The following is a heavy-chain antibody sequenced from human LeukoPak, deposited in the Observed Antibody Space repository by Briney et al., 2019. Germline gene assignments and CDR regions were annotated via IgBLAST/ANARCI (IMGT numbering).Heavy chain of an antibody. CDR3: ARDSAYNAFDI. CDR2: INEDGSVK. Sequence: PGGSLRLSCAASGVTFSRSWMTWVRLASGEGLEWLGNINEDGSVKNYVGSVKGRFTISRDNAKNSLYLHMNSLSAEDTAVYYCARDSAYNAFDIWGQGTMVTVSS. J-gene: IGHJ3*02. V-gene: IGHV3-7*01. D-gene: IGHD5-12*01. CDR1: GVTFSRSW.